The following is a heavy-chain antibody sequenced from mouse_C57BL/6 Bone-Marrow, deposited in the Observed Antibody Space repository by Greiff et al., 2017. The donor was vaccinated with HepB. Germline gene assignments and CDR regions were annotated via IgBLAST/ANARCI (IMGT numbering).Heavy chain of an antibody. CDR3: ARSEVYYYGSSPLYWYFDV. J-gene: IGHJ1*03. CDR2: INPGSGGT. D-gene: IGHD1-1*01. CDR1: GYAFTNYL. V-gene: IGHV1-54*01. Sequence: VQPQQSGAELVRPGTSVKVSCKASGYAFTNYLIEWVKQRPGQGLEWIGVINPGSGGTNYNEKFKGKATLTADKSSSTAYMQLSSLTSEDSAVYFCARSEVYYYGSSPLYWYFDVWGTGTTVTVSS.